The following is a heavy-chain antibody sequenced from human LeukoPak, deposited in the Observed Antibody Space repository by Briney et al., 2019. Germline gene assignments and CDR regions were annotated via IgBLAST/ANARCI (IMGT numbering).Heavy chain of an antibody. V-gene: IGHV3-23*01. CDR1: GFTFSSYA. D-gene: IGHD6-13*01. CDR2: ISSSGGST. Sequence: PGGSLRLSCAASGFTFSSYAISWVRQAPGKGLEWVSAISSSGGSTYYADSVKGRFTISRDNSKNTLYLQMNSLRAEDTAVYYCAKDRRIAAAGSLDYWGQGTLVTVSS. CDR3: AKDRRIAAAGSLDY. J-gene: IGHJ4*02.